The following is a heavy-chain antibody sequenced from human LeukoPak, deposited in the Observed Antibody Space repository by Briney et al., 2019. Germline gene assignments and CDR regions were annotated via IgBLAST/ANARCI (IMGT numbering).Heavy chain of an antibody. D-gene: IGHD1-7*01. Sequence: GESLKIYCMGSGYNFTNYWVGWVRPMSGKGLEWMGIIYPVDSDTRYSPSFQGQVTISADKSISTAYLQWSSLTASDPAIYSCARSYNWNYDYFDYWGQGTLVTVSS. V-gene: IGHV5-51*01. CDR1: GYNFTNYW. CDR3: ARSYNWNYDYFDY. CDR2: IYPVDSDT. J-gene: IGHJ4*02.